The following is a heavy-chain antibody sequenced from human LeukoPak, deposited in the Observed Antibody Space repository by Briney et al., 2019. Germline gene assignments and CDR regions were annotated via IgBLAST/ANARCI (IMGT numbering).Heavy chain of an antibody. D-gene: IGHD1-26*01. CDR1: GGSISKDY. J-gene: IGHJ5*02. CDR2: VSHSGFN. Sequence: SGTLSLTCTVSGGSISKDYWSWIRQPPGKGLEWVGYVSHSGFNKSNGDITVYNPSLESRVTTSRDTSKNQFSLKLSSVTAADTAVYFCARAYSPVWNGSHSLFDPWGQGTLVTVSS. CDR3: ARAYSPVWNGSHSLFDP. V-gene: IGHV4-59*08.